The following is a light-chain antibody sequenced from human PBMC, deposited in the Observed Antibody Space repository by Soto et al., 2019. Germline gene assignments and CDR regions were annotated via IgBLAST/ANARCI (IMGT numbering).Light chain of an antibody. V-gene: IGLV1-44*01. CDR2: SNS. CDR3: AAWDDSLNGVV. J-gene: IGLJ2*01. Sequence: QSVLTQPPSASVTPGQRVAISCSGGSSNIGSNTVNWYQQLPGTAPKLLIYSNSQRPPGVPDRFSGSKAGTSASLAISALQSEDEADYFCAAWDDSLNGVVFGGGTKVTVL. CDR1: SSNIGSNT.